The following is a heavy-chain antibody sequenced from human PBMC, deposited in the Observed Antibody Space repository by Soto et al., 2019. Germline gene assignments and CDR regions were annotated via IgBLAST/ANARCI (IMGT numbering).Heavy chain of an antibody. CDR3: ARSPYSSSWQRMNWFDP. CDR1: GYSFTSYW. CDR2: IYPGDSDT. D-gene: IGHD6-13*01. J-gene: IGHJ5*02. V-gene: IGHV5-51*01. Sequence: EVQLVQSGAEVKKPGESLKISCKGSGYSFTSYWIGWVRQMPGKGLEWMGIIYPGDSDTRYSPSFQGQVTISADKSISTAYLQWSSLKASDTAMYYCARSPYSSSWQRMNWFDPWGQGTLVTVSS.